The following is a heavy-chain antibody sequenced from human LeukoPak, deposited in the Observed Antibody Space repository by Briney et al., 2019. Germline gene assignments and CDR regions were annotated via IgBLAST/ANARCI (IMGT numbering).Heavy chain of an antibody. D-gene: IGHD2-15*01. J-gene: IGHJ3*02. V-gene: IGHV5-51*01. CDR1: GYSFTNYW. CDR2: IFPGDSDT. Sequence: GESLQISCKGSGYSFTNYWIAWVRQLPGKGLEWMGIIFPGDSDTRYSPSFQGQVTISADKSINTAYLHWSSLTASDTAMYYCATRAGGSYAFDSWGQGTMVTVS. CDR3: ATRAGGSYAFDS.